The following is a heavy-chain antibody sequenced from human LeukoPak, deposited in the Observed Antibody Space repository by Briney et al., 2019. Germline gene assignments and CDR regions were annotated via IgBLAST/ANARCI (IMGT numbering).Heavy chain of an antibody. J-gene: IGHJ4*02. V-gene: IGHV1-18*01. CDR3: ARAYCSAGSCYLDY. CDR1: GYTFTIFG. D-gene: IGHD2-15*01. Sequence: ASVKVSCKASGYTFTIFGISWVRQAPGQGLEWVGWISAQSGNTEYAQKFQDRVTMTTETATTTADMDLRSLTSDDTAVYFCARAYCSAGSCYLDYWGQGTLVTVSS. CDR2: ISAQSGNT.